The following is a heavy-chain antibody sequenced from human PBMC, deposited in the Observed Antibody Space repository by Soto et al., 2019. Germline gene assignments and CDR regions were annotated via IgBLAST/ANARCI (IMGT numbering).Heavy chain of an antibody. Sequence: SLRLSCTASGFTFCYYAMSWFRQAPGKGLEWVGFIRSKAYGGTTEYAASVKGRFTISRDDSKSIAYLQMNSLKTEDTAVYYCTRESGSYAYYYYYGMDVWGQGTTFTVSS. J-gene: IGHJ6*02. CDR2: IRSKAYGGTT. D-gene: IGHD1-26*01. V-gene: IGHV3-49*03. CDR1: GFTFCYYA. CDR3: TRESGSYAYYYYYGMDV.